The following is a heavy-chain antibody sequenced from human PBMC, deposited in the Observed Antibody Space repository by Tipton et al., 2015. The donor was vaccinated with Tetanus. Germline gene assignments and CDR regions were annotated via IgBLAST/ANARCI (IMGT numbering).Heavy chain of an antibody. V-gene: IGHV1-2*02. D-gene: IGHD3-10*01. CDR1: GYTFANYY. CDR3: ARSYGSGSRYWSFDF. Sequence: QLVQSGAEVKKPGASVKVSCKASGYTFANYYIHWVRQGPGQGLEWMGWINPYNDDSYHVQTFQGRVTMARDTSIDTVYMDLGSLTSNDTAVYFCARSYGSGSRYWSFDFWGRGTLVTVSS. J-gene: IGHJ2*01. CDR2: INPYNDDS.